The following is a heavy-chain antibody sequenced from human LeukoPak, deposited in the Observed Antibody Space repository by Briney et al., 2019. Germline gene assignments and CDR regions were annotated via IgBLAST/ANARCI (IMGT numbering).Heavy chain of an antibody. J-gene: IGHJ4*02. CDR1: VYTFTSYG. CDR3: ARSLKIRRSGSPDY. D-gene: IGHD3-10*01. V-gene: IGHV1-18*01. Sequence: GASVKVSCKASVYTFTSYGIRWVRQAPGQGLEWMGWISAYNGNTNYAQKLQGRVTMTTDTSTSTAYMELRSLRSDDTAVYYCARSLKIRRSGSPDYWGQGTLVTVSS. CDR2: ISAYNGNT.